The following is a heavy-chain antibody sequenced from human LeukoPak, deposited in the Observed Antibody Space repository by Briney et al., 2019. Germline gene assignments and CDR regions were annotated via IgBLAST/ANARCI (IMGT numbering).Heavy chain of an antibody. Sequence: SETLSLTCTVSGYSISSGYYWGWIRQPPGKGLEWIGEINHSGSTNYNPSLKSRVTISVDTSKNQFSLKLSSVTAADTAVYYCARLRGVDSSGYHDYFDYWGQGTLVTVSS. CDR1: GYSISSGYY. CDR3: ARLRGVDSSGYHDYFDY. CDR2: INHSGST. D-gene: IGHD3-22*01. J-gene: IGHJ4*02. V-gene: IGHV4-38-2*02.